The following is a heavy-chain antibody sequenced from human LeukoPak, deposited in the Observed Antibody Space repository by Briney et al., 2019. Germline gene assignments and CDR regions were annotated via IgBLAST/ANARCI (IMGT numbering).Heavy chain of an antibody. Sequence: SETLSLTCTVSGGSISSSSYYWGWIRQPPGQGLEWIVSIYYSGSTYYNPSLKSRVTISVDTSKNQFSLKLSSVTAADTAVYYCARHIAMAGFYDCWGQRTLVTVSS. CDR2: IYYSGST. V-gene: IGHV4-39*01. D-gene: IGHD6-19*01. J-gene: IGHJ4*02. CDR3: ARHIAMAGFYDC. CDR1: GGSISSSSYY.